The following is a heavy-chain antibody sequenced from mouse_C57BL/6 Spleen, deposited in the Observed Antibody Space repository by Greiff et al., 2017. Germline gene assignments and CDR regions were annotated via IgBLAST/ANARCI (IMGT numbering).Heavy chain of an antibody. CDR3: ARSDSNYVSWFAY. CDR1: GFTFTDSY. J-gene: IGHJ3*01. Sequence: EVMLVESGGGLVQPGGSLSLSCAASGFTFTDSYMSWVRQPPGKALEWLGFIRNKANGYTTEYSASVKGRFTISRDNSQSILYLQMNALRAEDSATYYCARSDSNYVSWFAYWGQGTLVTVSA. D-gene: IGHD2-5*01. V-gene: IGHV7-3*01. CDR2: IRNKANGYTT.